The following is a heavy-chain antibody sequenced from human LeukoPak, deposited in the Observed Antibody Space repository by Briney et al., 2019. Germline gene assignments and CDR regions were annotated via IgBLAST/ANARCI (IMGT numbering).Heavy chain of an antibody. D-gene: IGHD3-3*01. J-gene: IGHJ4*02. V-gene: IGHV5-10-1*01. CDR2: IDPSDSYT. CDR1: GYSFTSYW. Sequence: GESLKISCKGSGYSFTSYWISWVRQMPGKGLEWMGRIDPSDSYTNYSPSFQGHVTISADKSISTAYLQWSSLKASDTAMYYCARGPRPRDLDFDYWGQGTLVTVFS. CDR3: ARGPRPRDLDFDY.